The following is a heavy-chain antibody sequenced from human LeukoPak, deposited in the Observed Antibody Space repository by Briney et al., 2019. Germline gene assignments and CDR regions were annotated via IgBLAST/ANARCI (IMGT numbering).Heavy chain of an antibody. CDR1: GFTSTSYA. J-gene: IGHJ4*02. D-gene: IGHD3-22*01. V-gene: IGHV3-23*01. CDR3: AKDRAYYDSGGYYY. Sequence: GGSLRLSCAASGFTSTSYAMTWVRQAPGKGLEWVSTISGSGGTTYYADSVKGRFTISRHNSERSVYLQMNSLRAEDTAVYYCAKDRAYYDSGGYYYWGQGTLVTVSS. CDR2: ISGSGGTT.